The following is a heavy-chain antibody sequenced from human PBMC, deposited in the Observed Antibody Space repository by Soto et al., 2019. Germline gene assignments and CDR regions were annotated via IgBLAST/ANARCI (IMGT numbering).Heavy chain of an antibody. Sequence: SETLSLTCTVSGGSVTNSSYYWGWIRQSPGKGLEWIGSVYYRGRSYSKSSVKSRVTISVDTSKNQFSLNLNSVTASDTAVYFCVSQRTSVITQAHFAYPGPRAPVTVSS. CDR1: GGSVTNSSYY. CDR2: VYYRGRS. CDR3: VSQRTSVITQAHFAY. J-gene: IGHJ4*02. D-gene: IGHD1-20*01. V-gene: IGHV4-39*01.